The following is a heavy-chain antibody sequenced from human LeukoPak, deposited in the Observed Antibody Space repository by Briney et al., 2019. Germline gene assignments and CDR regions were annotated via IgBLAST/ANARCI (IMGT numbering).Heavy chain of an antibody. D-gene: IGHD3-22*01. Sequence: GASVKVSCKASGGTFSSYAISWVRQAPGQGLEWMGGIIPIFGTANYAQKFQGRVTITADKSTSTAYMELSSLRSEDTAVYYCASCAYDSSGYPGEGIDYYYYMDVWGKGTTVTVSS. CDR2: IIPIFGTA. J-gene: IGHJ6*03. CDR1: GGTFSSYA. V-gene: IGHV1-69*06. CDR3: ASCAYDSSGYPGEGIDYYYYMDV.